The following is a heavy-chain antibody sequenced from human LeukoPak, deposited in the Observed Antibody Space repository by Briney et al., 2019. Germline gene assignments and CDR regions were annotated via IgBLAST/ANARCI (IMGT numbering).Heavy chain of an antibody. CDR1: GFTFSSYG. J-gene: IGHJ4*02. CDR3: AKDYLGSSGFSYYFDY. D-gene: IGHD3-22*01. CDR2: ISYDGSNK. Sequence: GRSLRLSCAASGFTFSSYGMHWVRQAPGKGLEWVAVISYDGSNKYYADSVKGRFTISRDNSRNTLYLQMNSLRAEDTAVYYCAKDYLGSSGFSYYFDYWGQGTLVTVSS. V-gene: IGHV3-30*18.